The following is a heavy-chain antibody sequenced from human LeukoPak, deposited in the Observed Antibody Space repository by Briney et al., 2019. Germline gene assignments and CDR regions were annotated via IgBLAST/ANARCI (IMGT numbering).Heavy chain of an antibody. J-gene: IGHJ4*02. CDR1: GFTFSSYW. CDR3: GRGPPFDQAIDY. Sequence: GGSLRLSCAASGFTFSSYWMHWVRQAPGKGLVWVSRINTDGSSTTYADSVEGRFTISRDNAKNTLYLQMDSLRAEDTAVYYCGRGPPFDQAIDYWGQGTLVTVSS. CDR2: INTDGSST. V-gene: IGHV3-74*01. D-gene: IGHD2/OR15-2a*01.